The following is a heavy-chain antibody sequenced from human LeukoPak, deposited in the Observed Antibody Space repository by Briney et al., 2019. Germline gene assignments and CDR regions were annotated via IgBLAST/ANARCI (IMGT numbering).Heavy chain of an antibody. D-gene: IGHD3-10*02. CDR3: AELGITMIGGV. J-gene: IGHJ6*04. CDR1: EFTFFTYW. Sequence: GGSLRLSCAASEFTFFTYWMSWVRQAPGKGLEWVANIKQDGSEKYYVDSVKGRFTISRDNAKNSLYLQMNSLRAEDTAVYYCAELGITMIGGVWGKGTTVTISS. V-gene: IGHV3-7*01. CDR2: IKQDGSEK.